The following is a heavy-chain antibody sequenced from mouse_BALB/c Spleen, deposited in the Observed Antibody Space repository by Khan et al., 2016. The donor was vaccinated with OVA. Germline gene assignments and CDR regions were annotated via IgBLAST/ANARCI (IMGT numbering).Heavy chain of an antibody. CDR2: ISYSGST. V-gene: IGHV3-2*02. J-gene: IGHJ2*01. CDR3: ARTARLKH. CDR1: GYSITSGYG. Sequence: EVQLQESGPGLVKPSQSLSLTCTVTGYSITSGYGWNWIRQFPGTKLEWMGYISYSGSTKYNPSLKSRTSITRATSKNQFFLQLNSVTAEDTATYYCARTARLKHWGQGTTLT. D-gene: IGHD1-2*01.